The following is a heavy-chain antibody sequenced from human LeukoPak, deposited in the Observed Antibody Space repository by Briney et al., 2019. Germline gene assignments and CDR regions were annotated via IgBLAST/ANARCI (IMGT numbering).Heavy chain of an antibody. Sequence: GGSLRLFCAASGYTFSSYWMHWVRQAPGRGLVWVSRINSDGSSTSYADSVKGRFTISRDNAKNTLYLQMNILRAEDTAVYYCVRDSAAGDWFDPWGQGTLVTVSS. V-gene: IGHV3-74*01. J-gene: IGHJ5*02. CDR2: INSDGSST. CDR1: GYTFSSYW. CDR3: VRDSAAGDWFDP. D-gene: IGHD3-10*01.